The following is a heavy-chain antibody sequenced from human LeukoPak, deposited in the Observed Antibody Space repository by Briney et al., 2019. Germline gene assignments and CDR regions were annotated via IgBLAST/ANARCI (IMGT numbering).Heavy chain of an antibody. CDR3: ARTTMVRGTYYMDV. CDR1: GGSISSYY. CDR2: IYYSGYT. J-gene: IGHJ6*03. Sequence: PSETLSLTCTVSGGSISSYYWSWIRQPPGKGLEWIGYIYYSGYTNYNPSLKSRVTISVDTSKNQFSLKLSSVTAADTAVYYCARTTMVRGTYYMDVWGKGTTVTVSS. D-gene: IGHD3-10*01. V-gene: IGHV4-59*01.